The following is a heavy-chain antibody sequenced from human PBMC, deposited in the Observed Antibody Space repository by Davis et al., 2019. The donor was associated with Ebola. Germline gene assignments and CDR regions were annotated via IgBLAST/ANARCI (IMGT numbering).Heavy chain of an antibody. CDR1: GGSISYYY. V-gene: IGHV4-59*01. Sequence: MPSETLSLTCTVSGGSISYYYWNWIRQAPGHVLDWIGYFYYCVPPPSNPSLKSRVTISVDTSKNQFSLKLSSVTAADTAVYYRARVGYDFWSGYSSSNWFDPWGQGTLVTVSS. CDR2: FYYCVPP. J-gene: IGHJ5*02. D-gene: IGHD3-3*01. CDR3: ARVGYDFWSGYSSSNWFDP.